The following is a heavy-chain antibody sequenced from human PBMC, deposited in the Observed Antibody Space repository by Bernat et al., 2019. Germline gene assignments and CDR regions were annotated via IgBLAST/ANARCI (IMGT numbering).Heavy chain of an antibody. J-gene: IGHJ4*02. CDR2: IKSKTDGGTT. CDR3: TPTWIQLWLRPDY. V-gene: IGHV3-15*07. CDR1: GFTFSSYG. Sequence: VQLVESGGGVVQPGRSLRLSCAASGFTFSSYGMHWVRQAPGKGLEWVGRIKSKTDGGTTDYAAPVKGRFTISRDDSKNTLYLQMNSLKTEDTAVYYCTPTWIQLWLRPDYWGQGTLVTVSS. D-gene: IGHD5-18*01.